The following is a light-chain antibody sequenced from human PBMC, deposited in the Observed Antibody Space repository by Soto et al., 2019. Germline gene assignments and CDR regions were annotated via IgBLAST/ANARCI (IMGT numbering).Light chain of an antibody. J-gene: IGLJ7*01. CDR3: QSYDIRSHAV. CDR1: SSNIGAGYD. Sequence: QSVLTQPPSVSGAPGQRVTISCTGSSSNIGAGYDVHWYQQLPGTAPKLLIYGNSNRPSGVPDRFSGSKSGTSASLAITGLRAEDEADYYCQSYDIRSHAVFGGGTQLTVL. V-gene: IGLV1-40*01. CDR2: GNS.